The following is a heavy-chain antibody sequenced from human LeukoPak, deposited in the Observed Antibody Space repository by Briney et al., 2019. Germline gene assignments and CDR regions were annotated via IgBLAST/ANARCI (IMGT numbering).Heavy chain of an antibody. CDR3: ARDSEPHPGSWYFSNKSYLEFFLGVDGMDV. CDR2: ISSSSSTI. Sequence: GGSLRLSCAASGFTFSSYSMNRVRQAPGKGLEWVSYISSSSSTIYYADSVKGRFTISRDNAKNSLYLQMNSLRAEDTAVYYCARDSEPHPGSWYFSNKSYLEFFLGVDGMDVWGQGTTVTVSS. D-gene: IGHD6-13*01. V-gene: IGHV3-48*01. J-gene: IGHJ6*02. CDR1: GFTFSSYS.